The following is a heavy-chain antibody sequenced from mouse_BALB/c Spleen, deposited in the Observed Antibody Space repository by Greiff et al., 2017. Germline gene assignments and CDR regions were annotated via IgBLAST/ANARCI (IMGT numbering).Heavy chain of an antibody. Sequence: EVQGVESGGGLVQPGGSLKLSCAASGFTFSSYGMSWVRQTPDKRLELVATINSNGGSTYYPDSVKGRFTISRDNAKNTLYLQMSSLKSEDTAMYYCARLWLLPYYFDYWGQGTTLTVSS. V-gene: IGHV5-6-3*01. D-gene: IGHD2-2*01. J-gene: IGHJ2*01. CDR2: INSNGGST. CDR3: ARLWLLPYYFDY. CDR1: GFTFSSYG.